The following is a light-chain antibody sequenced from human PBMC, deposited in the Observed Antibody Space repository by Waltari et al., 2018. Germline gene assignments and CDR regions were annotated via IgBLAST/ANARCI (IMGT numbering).Light chain of an antibody. CDR3: QVWDRRTDPL. V-gene: IGLV3-21*02. J-gene: IGLJ2*01. CDR1: DRGGKS. CDR2: DND. Sequence: SYVLTQPPSVSEAPGQTATLTCGGNDRGGKSGHWYQQKPGQAPGLVVYDNDERPSGTPERVSGSKSGSTATLTINRVEAGDEADYYCQVWDRRTDPLFGGGTKLTVL.